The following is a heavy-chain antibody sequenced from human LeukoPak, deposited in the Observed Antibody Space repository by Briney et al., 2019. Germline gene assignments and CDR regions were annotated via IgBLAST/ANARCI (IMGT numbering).Heavy chain of an antibody. V-gene: IGHV1-2*02. CDR1: GYTFTGYY. CDR3: ATRDVVVAATEHDY. CDR2: INPNSGGT. Sequence: ASVKVSCKASGYTFTGYYMNWVRQAPGQGLEWVGLINPNSGGTNYAQKFQGRVTMTRDTSISTAYMELSRLRTDDTAVYYCATRDVVVAATEHDYWGQGTLVTVSS. J-gene: IGHJ4*02. D-gene: IGHD2-15*01.